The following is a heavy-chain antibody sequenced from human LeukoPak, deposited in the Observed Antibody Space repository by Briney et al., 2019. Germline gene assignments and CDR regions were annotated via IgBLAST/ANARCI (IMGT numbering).Heavy chain of an antibody. J-gene: IGHJ4*02. CDR2: INPNSGGT. Sequence: APVKVSCKASGYTFTGYYMHWVRQAPGQGLEWMGWINPNSGGTNYAQKFQGRVTMTRDTSISTAYMELSRLRSDDTAVYYCAREVYCSSTSCYSRDLDYWGQGTLVTVSS. CDR3: AREVYCSSTSCYSRDLDY. D-gene: IGHD2-2*01. CDR1: GYTFTGYY. V-gene: IGHV1-2*02.